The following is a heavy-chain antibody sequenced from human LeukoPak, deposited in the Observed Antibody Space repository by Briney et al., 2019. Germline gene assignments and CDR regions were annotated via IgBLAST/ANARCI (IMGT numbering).Heavy chain of an antibody. CDR1: GYTFTSYY. CDR2: INPSGGST. V-gene: IGHV1-46*01. CDR3: ARDITMVRGVIGY. D-gene: IGHD3-10*01. J-gene: IGHJ4*02. Sequence: ASVRVSCKASGYTFTSYYMHWVRQAPGQGLEWMGIINPSGGSTSYAQKFQGRVTMTRDTSTSTVYMVLSSLRSEDTAVYYCARDITMVRGVIGYWGQGTLVTVSS.